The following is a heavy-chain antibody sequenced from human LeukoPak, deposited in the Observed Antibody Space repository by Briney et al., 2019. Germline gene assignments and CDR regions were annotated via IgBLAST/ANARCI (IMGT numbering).Heavy chain of an antibody. V-gene: IGHV1-2*02. D-gene: IGHD3-9*01. CDR2: ISPNSGGT. CDR3: ARAEVYDILTGYR. J-gene: IGHJ4*02. CDR1: GYTFTDYY. Sequence: ASVKVSCKASGYTFTDYYMHWVRQAPGQGLEWMGWISPNSGGTNYAQKFQGRVTMTRDTSISTAYMELSRLRSDDTAVYYCARAEVYDILTGYRWGQGTLVTVSS.